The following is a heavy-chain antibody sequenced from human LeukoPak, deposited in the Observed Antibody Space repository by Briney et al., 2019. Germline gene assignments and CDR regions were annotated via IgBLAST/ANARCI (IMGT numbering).Heavy chain of an antibody. V-gene: IGHV4-39*01. Sequence: PSETLSLTCTVSGGSISSSSYYWGWIRQPPGKGLEWIGSIYYSGSTYYNPSLKSRVTISVDTSKNQFSLKLSSVTAADTAVYYCAIHLRYSSGWFWGRWGQGTLVTVSS. CDR3: AIHLRYSSGWFWGR. J-gene: IGHJ4*02. D-gene: IGHD6-19*01. CDR1: GGSISSSSYY. CDR2: IYYSGST.